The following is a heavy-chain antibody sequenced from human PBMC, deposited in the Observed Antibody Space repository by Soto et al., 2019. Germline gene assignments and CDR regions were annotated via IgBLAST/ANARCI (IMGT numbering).Heavy chain of an antibody. J-gene: IGHJ5*02. CDR3: ALSPQATWLGSDP. V-gene: IGHV1-18*01. Sequence: ASVKVSCKASGYTFTSYGISWVRQAPGQGLEWMGWISAYNGNTNYAQKLQGSVTMTTDTSTSTAYMELRSLRSEDTAVYYCALSPQATWLGSDPWGQGTLVTLSS. D-gene: IGHD3-3*02. CDR2: ISAYNGNT. CDR1: GYTFTSYG.